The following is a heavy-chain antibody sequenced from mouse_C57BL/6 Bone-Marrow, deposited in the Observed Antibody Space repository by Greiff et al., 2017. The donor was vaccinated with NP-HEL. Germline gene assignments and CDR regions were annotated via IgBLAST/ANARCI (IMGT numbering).Heavy chain of an antibody. V-gene: IGHV1-50*01. J-gene: IGHJ3*01. CDR2: IDPSDSYT. Sequence: QVQLQQPGAELVKPGASVKLSCKASGYTFTSYWMQWVKQRPGQGLEWIGEIDPSDSYTNYNQKFKGKATLTVDTSSSTAYMQLSSLTSEDSAVYYGARKEQRRLRKAWFADWGQGTLVTVSA. CDR3: ARKEQRRLRKAWFAD. D-gene: IGHD3-2*02. CDR1: GYTFTSYW.